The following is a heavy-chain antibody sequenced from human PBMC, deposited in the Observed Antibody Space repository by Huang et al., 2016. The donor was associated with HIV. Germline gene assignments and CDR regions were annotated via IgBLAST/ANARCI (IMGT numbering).Heavy chain of an antibody. CDR3: ARDRGQQLSPFDS. Sequence: EVQLVESGGGLVKPGGSLRLSCAASGFSLDSYNMYWVRQTPGRGLELGSSMSRSSSFLDYADAVKGRFSISRDNAKNSLYLQMNNLRGEDTAVYYCARDRGQQLSPFDSWGQGTLVTVSS. CDR2: MSRSSSFL. V-gene: IGHV3-21*01. D-gene: IGHD6-13*01. J-gene: IGHJ4*02. CDR1: GFSLDSYN.